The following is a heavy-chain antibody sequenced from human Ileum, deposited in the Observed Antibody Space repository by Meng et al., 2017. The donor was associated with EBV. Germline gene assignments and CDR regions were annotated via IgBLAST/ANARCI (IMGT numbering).Heavy chain of an antibody. CDR2: KYHSGST. V-gene: IGHV4-30-4*01. J-gene: IGHJ5*02. CDR1: GGSISSSGNY. CDR3: ARRGGYDILTPVGWFDP. Sequence: QVHPQAAGPGLARPSESLSLTCAVSGGSISSSGNYWSWIRQAPGKGLEWIGYKYHSGSTYYNPSLKSRVTKSVDTSRNQFSLKLSSVTAADTAVYYCARRGGYDILTPVGWFDPWGQGTLVTVSS. D-gene: IGHD3-9*01.